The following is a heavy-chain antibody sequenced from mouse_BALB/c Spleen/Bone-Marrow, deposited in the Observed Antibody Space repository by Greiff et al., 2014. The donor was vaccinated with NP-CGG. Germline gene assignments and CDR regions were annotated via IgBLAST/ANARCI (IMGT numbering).Heavy chain of an antibody. D-gene: IGHD3-2*02. V-gene: IGHV5-6*01. CDR2: IGTGGSYT. Sequence: VQLQQSGVAFFNPEGSLKLSCVASGFTFSSTGMPWVRQTPDKRLEWVATIGTGGSYTYYPASVKGRFTISRDNAKSTLYLQMSSLNSEDTAMYYCSRRPLQANSYFDCWGQGTTLTVSA. CDR1: GFTFSSTG. J-gene: IGHJ2*01. CDR3: SRRPLQANSYFDC.